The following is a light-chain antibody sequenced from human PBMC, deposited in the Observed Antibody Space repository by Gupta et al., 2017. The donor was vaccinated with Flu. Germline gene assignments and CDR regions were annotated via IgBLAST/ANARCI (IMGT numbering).Light chain of an antibody. Sequence: SVTISCSGTSSDVGGHEHVSWYQQYPGKAPRLIIYGVSRRPSGVANRFSGSKSGSTASLSISGLQAEDEADYYCMSFASSSAYLFGTGTKVTVL. J-gene: IGLJ1*01. CDR3: MSFASSSAYL. CDR2: GVS. CDR1: SSDVGGHEH. V-gene: IGLV2-14*03.